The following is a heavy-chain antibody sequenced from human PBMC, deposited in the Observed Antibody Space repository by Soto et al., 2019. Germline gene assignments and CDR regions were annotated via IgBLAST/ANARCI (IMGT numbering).Heavy chain of an antibody. CDR3: ATARSSYAFDI. V-gene: IGHV1-24*01. CDR2: FDPEDGET. J-gene: IGHJ3*02. Sequence: ASVKVSCKASGGTFSSYAISWVRQAPGKGLEWMGGFDPEDGETIYAQKFQGRFTMTEDTSTDTAYMELSSLRSEDTAVYYCATARSSYAFDIWGQGTMVTVSS. CDR1: GGTFSSYA.